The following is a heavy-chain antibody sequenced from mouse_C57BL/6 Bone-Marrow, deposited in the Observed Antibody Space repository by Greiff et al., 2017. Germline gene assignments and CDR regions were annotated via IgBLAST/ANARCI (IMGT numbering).Heavy chain of an antibody. CDR3: ARSDGYWYFDV. J-gene: IGHJ1*03. CDR1: GFSLSTSGMG. V-gene: IGHV8-12*01. D-gene: IGHD2-3*01. CDR2: IYWDDDN. Sequence: QVTLKESGPGILQSSQTLSLTCSFSGFSLSTSGMGVSWIRQPSGKGLEWLAHIYWDDDNRYNPSLKSRLTISKDTSRNQVFLKITSVDTADTDTYYCARSDGYWYFDVWGTGTTVTVSS.